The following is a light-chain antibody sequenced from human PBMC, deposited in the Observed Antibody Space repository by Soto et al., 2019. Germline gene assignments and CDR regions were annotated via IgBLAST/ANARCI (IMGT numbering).Light chain of an antibody. J-gene: IGKJ5*01. V-gene: IGKV3-20*01. CDR1: QSVSNNY. CDR2: DAS. CDR3: QQYDNSPIT. Sequence: EIVLTQSPGTLSLSPGERATLSCRASQSVSNNYLAWYQQKPGQAPRLLIYDASNRATGIPARFSGSGSGTDFTLTISRLEPEDFAVYYCQQYDNSPITFGQGTRLEIK.